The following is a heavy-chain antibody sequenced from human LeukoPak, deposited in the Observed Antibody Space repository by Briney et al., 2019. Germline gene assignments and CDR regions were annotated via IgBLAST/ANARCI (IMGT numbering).Heavy chain of an antibody. CDR1: GGSISSYY. Sequence: SETLSLTCTVSGGSISSYYWSWIRQPPGKGLEWIGYIYYSGSTNYNPSLKSRVTISVDTSKNQFSLKLGSVTAADPAVYYCARRPGYSYAYYFDYWGQGTLVTVSS. V-gene: IGHV4-59*08. D-gene: IGHD5-18*01. CDR2: IYYSGST. J-gene: IGHJ4*02. CDR3: ARRPGYSYAYYFDY.